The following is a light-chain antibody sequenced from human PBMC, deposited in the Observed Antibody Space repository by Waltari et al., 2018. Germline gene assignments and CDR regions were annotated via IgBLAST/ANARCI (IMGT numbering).Light chain of an antibody. CDR3: MQGTHWPWT. J-gene: IGKJ1*01. CDR1: QTLEHSDGNIY. CDR2: KFS. V-gene: IGKV2-30*02. Sequence: DVLMSQSPLPLQVTPGQSASISCRSSQTLEHSDGNIYLTWFHERPGQSPSRQIYKFSNRDSGVPDRFSGSGSGTDFTLKISRVEAEDVGVYYCMQGTHWPWTFGQGTTVEIK.